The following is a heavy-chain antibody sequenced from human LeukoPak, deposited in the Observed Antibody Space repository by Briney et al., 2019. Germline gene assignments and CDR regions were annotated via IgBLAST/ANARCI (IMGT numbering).Heavy chain of an antibody. Sequence: ASVKVSFKASGGTFSSYAISWVRQAPGQGLEWMGGIIPIFGTANYAQKFQGRVTITADESTSTAYMELSSLRSEDTAVYYCARVGLSIIRRYQLQSPGHYYGMDVWGQGTTVTVSS. D-gene: IGHD2-2*01. J-gene: IGHJ6*02. CDR3: ARVGLSIIRRYQLQSPGHYYGMDV. CDR2: IIPIFGTA. V-gene: IGHV1-69*13. CDR1: GGTFSSYA.